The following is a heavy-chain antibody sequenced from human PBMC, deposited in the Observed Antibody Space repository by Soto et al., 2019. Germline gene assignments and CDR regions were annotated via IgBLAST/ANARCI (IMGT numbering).Heavy chain of an antibody. Sequence: EVQMLESGGGLVQPGGSLRLSCAASGFTLSSYALSWVRQAPGKGLEWVSGISGSGDFTFDADSVRGRFTISRDNSMNTLYLQMNSLRVEDTAVYYCARGPTIFGVGVDEFDIWGQGTMATVSS. CDR1: GFTLSSYA. CDR2: ISGSGDFT. V-gene: IGHV3-23*01. CDR3: ARGPTIFGVGVDEFDI. J-gene: IGHJ3*02. D-gene: IGHD3-3*01.